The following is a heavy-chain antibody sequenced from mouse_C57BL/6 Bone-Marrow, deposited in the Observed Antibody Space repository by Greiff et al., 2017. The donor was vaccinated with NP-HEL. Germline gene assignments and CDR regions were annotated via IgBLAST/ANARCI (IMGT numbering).Heavy chain of an antibody. D-gene: IGHD2-1*01. CDR3: ERFLYYGNYDALDY. J-gene: IGHJ4*01. CDR1: GYTFTSYW. CDR2: IYPGSGST. V-gene: IGHV1-55*01. Sequence: VQLQQPRAELVKPGASVKMSCTASGYTFTSYWITWVKQRPGQGLEWIGDIYPGSGSTNYNEKFKSKATLTGDTSSSTAYMQLSSLTSEDSAVYYCERFLYYGNYDALDYWGQGTSVTVSS.